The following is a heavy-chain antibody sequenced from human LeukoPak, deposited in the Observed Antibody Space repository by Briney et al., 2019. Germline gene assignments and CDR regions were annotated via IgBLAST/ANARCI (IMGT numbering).Heavy chain of an antibody. CDR1: GFTFSSCS. CDR2: ISSSSSYI. V-gene: IGHV3-21*04. Sequence: PGGSLRLSCAASGFTFSSCSMNWVRQAPGKGLEWVSSISSSSSYIYYADSVKGRFTISRDNSKNTLYLQMNGLRAEDTAVYYCAKGYGDYGLIDYWGQGTLVTVSS. J-gene: IGHJ4*02. CDR3: AKGYGDYGLIDY. D-gene: IGHD4-17*01.